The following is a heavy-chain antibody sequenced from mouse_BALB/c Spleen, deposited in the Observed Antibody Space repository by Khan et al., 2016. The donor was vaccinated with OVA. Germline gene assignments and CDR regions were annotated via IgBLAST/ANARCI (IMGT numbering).Heavy chain of an antibody. D-gene: IGHD1-1*01. Sequence: VQLQESGPELVRPGESVKISCKGSGYTFTDYAMHWVKQSHAKSLEWFGVISIYYDNINYNQYFKGKATMTVDKSSSTVFMEIARLTSEDSAIIYCARGGQWVQRGDGNSDYGGQGTTLTVSS. CDR1: GYTFTDYA. J-gene: IGHJ2*01. V-gene: IGHV1S137*01. CDR3: ARGGQWVQRGDGNSDY. CDR2: ISIYYDNI.